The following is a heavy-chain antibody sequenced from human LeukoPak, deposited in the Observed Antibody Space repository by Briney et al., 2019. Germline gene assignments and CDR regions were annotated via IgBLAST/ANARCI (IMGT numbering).Heavy chain of an antibody. D-gene: IGHD6-19*01. CDR2: ISPSGGST. CDR3: ARGPSYSSGWCSH. V-gene: IGHV1-46*01. Sequence: ASVTVSCKASGYTFTTSYMHWVRQAPGQGLEWMAIISPSGGSTNYAQKFQGRVTMTRDTSTSTVYMELSSLRSEDTAVYYCARGPSYSSGWCSHWGQGTLVTASS. CDR1: GYTFTTSY. J-gene: IGHJ4*02.